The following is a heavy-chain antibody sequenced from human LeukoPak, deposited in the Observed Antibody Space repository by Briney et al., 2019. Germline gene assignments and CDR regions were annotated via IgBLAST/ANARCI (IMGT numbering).Heavy chain of an antibody. CDR3: ARDRMGTVMVPIDY. Sequence: SETLSLTCTVSGGSISSSSHYWAWIRQPPGKGLEWIANIYYSGSTYYNPSLKSRVTISVDTSKNQFSLKLRSVTAADTAVYYCARDRMGTVMVPIDYWGQGTLVTVSS. CDR2: IYYSGST. J-gene: IGHJ4*02. V-gene: IGHV4-39*07. CDR1: GGSISSSSHY. D-gene: IGHD5-18*01.